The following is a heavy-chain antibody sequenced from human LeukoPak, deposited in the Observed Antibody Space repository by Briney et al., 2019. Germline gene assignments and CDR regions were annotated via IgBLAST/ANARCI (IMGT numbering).Heavy chain of an antibody. CDR1: GFTFSSYW. D-gene: IGHD6-13*01. J-gene: IGHJ6*03. CDR2: IKQDGSEK. V-gene: IGHV3-7*03. CDR3: AKGSAGGIYYYMDV. Sequence: PGGSLRLSCAASGFTFSSYWMTWVRQAPGKGLEWVANIKQDGSEKFYVESVKGRFTISRDTSKNTLYLQMNTLRAEDTAVYYCAKGSAGGIYYYMDVWGEGTTVTVSS.